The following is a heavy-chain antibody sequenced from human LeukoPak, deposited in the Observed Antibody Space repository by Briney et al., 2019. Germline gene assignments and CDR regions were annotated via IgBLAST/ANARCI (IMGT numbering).Heavy chain of an antibody. CDR3: ARTWMYSNYF. CDR1: GFTFSNYW. Sequence: GGSLRLSCAASGFTFSNYWMSWVRQAPGKGLEWVANINQDGSEKYYVDSVRGRFTISRDNAENSLYLQMNSLRAEDTAVYYCARTWMYSNYFRGQGTLVTVSS. CDR2: INQDGSEK. J-gene: IGHJ4*02. D-gene: IGHD4-11*01. V-gene: IGHV3-7*03.